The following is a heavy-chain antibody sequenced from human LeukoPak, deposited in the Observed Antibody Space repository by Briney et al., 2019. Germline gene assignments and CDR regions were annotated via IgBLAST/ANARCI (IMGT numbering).Heavy chain of an antibody. V-gene: IGHV1-2*02. CDR1: GYTFTGYY. Sequence: ASVKVSCKASGYTFTGYYMHWVRQAPGQGLEWMGWINPNSGGTNYAQDFHGRVTMTRDTSISTAYMELSRLRSDDTAVYYCARVGDDSSGYPTLWGQGSLVTVSS. CDR3: ARVGDDSSGYPTL. CDR2: INPNSGGT. D-gene: IGHD3-22*01. J-gene: IGHJ4*02.